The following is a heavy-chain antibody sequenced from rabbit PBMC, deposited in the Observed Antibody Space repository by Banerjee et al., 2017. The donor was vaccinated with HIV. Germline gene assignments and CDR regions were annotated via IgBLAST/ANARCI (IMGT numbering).Heavy chain of an antibody. CDR2: IHVGFSGSI. Sequence: QEQLEESGGGLVQPGGSLTLSCKASGIDFSSNYWMCWVRQAPGKGLEWIARIHVGFSGSIDYASWAKGRFTISSHNAQNTLYLQLNSLTAADTATYFCAREDASYDDYGNFNLWGPGTLVTVS. J-gene: IGHJ4*01. D-gene: IGHD2-1*01. V-gene: IGHV1S45*01. CDR1: GIDFSSNYW. CDR3: AREDASYDDYGNFNL.